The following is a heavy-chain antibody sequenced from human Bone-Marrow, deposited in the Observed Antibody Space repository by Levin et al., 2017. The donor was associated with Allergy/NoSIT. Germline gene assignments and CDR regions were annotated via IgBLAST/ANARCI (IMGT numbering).Heavy chain of an antibody. CDR2: ISSSSSYI. CDR1: GFTFSSYS. V-gene: IGHV3-21*01. CDR3: ARSVAVAVKSPPDY. J-gene: IGHJ4*02. Sequence: GESLKISCAASGFTFSSYSMNWVRQAPGKGLEWVSSISSSSSYIYYADSVKGRFTISRDNAKNSLYLQMNSLRAEDTAVYYCARSVAVAVKSPPDYWGQGTLVTVSS. D-gene: IGHD6-19*01.